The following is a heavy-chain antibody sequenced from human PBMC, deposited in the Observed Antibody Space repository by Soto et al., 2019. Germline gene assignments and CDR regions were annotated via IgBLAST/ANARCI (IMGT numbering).Heavy chain of an antibody. CDR3: ARSVTMIVVHGPPEGTYYYFDY. J-gene: IGHJ4*02. CDR1: GFTFSSYW. V-gene: IGHV3-7*01. CDR2: IKQDGSEK. Sequence: GGSLRLSCAASGFTFSSYWMSWVRQAPGKGLEWVANIKQDGSEKYYVDSVKGRFTISRDNAKNSLYLQMNSLRAEDTAVYYCARSVTMIVVHGPPEGTYYYFDYWGQGTPVTVSS. D-gene: IGHD3-22*01.